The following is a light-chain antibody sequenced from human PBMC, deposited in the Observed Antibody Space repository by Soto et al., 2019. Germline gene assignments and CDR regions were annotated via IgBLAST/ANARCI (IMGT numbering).Light chain of an antibody. CDR2: LGS. Sequence: DIVMTQSPLSLPVTPGEPASISCRSSQSLLHSNGYNYLDWYLQKPGQSPQLLIYLGSNRASGVPDRFSGSGCGTDFTLKISRVEAEDVGVYYCMQALQTPPTFGQGTKVEIK. J-gene: IGKJ1*01. CDR3: MQALQTPPT. V-gene: IGKV2-28*01. CDR1: QSLLHSNGYNY.